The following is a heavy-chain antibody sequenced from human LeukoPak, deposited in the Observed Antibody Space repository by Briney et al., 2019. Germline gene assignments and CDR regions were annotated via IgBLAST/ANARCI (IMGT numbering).Heavy chain of an antibody. CDR3: AREGSSGWYPAY. V-gene: IGHV3-23*01. CDR1: GFTFSSYA. Sequence: GGSLRLSCAASGFTFSSYAMSWVRQAPGKGLEWVSGISGNGGSTYYADSVKGRFTISRDNSKNTLYLQMNSLRAEDTAVYYCAREGSSGWYPAYWGQGTLVTVSS. D-gene: IGHD6-19*01. CDR2: ISGNGGST. J-gene: IGHJ4*02.